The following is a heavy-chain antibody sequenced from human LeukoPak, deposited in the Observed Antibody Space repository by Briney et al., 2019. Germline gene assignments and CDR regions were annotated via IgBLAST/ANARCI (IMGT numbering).Heavy chain of an antibody. Sequence: PVKVSCKASGGTFSSYALSWVRQAPGQGLEWMGGIIPIFGTKNYAQTFQGRVTITADESTSTAYMELSSLRSEDTAVYYCARRRSYYDSSGYTFDIWGQGTMVTVSS. J-gene: IGHJ3*02. CDR1: GGTFSSYA. V-gene: IGHV1-69*13. D-gene: IGHD3-22*01. CDR3: ARRRSYYDSSGYTFDI. CDR2: IIPIFGTK.